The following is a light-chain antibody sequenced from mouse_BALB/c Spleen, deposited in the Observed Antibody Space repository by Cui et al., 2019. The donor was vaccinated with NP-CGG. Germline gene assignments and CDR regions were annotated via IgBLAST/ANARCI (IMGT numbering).Light chain of an antibody. V-gene: IGLV1*01. CDR3: ALWYNNHWV. CDR1: LGAVPTNNY. CDR2: GTN. J-gene: IGLJ1*01. Sequence: QAVLTRESAPTTTPGETYKLTCGPGLGAVPTNNYANWVQEKPDHLFTGLIGGTNNRAPGVPARFSGSLIGDKAALTITGAQTEDEAIYFCALWYNNHWVFGGGTKLTVL.